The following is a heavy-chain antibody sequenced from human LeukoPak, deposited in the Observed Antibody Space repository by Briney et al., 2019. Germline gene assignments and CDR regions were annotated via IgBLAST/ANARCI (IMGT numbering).Heavy chain of an antibody. V-gene: IGHV1-69*05. Sequence: SVKVSCKASGGTFSSYAISWVRQAPGQGLEWMGGIIPIFGTANYAQKFQGRVTITTDESTSTAYMELISLRSEDTAVYYCARSLAWLQGDYYYYYYMDVWGKGTTVTVSS. CDR2: IIPIFGTA. CDR1: GGTFSSYA. J-gene: IGHJ6*03. D-gene: IGHD5-12*01. CDR3: ARSLAWLQGDYYYYYYMDV.